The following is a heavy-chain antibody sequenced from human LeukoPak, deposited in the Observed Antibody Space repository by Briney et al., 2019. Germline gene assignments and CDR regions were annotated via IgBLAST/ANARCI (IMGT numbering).Heavy chain of an antibody. CDR2: LRYDETNE. CDR3: AKDVRTKRPPPEGFDY. V-gene: IGHV3-30*02. D-gene: IGHD1-14*01. Sequence: GSLRLSCAASGFPFTAYDMHWVRQAPGQGLGWVAFLRYDETNENYADSVKGRFTISRDNSKNTLFLQMNSLRVDDTAVYYCAKDVRTKRPPPEGFDYWGQGTLVTVSS. J-gene: IGHJ4*02. CDR1: GFPFTAYD.